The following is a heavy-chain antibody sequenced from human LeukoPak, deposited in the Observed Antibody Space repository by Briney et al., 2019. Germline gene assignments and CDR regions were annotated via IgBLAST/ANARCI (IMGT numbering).Heavy chain of an antibody. CDR2: ISGSGDST. CDR1: GFTFSSYA. Sequence: GGSLRLSCAPSGFTFSSYAMQWVRQGPGKGLEWVPSISGSGDSTHYADSVRGRFTISRDNSRNTLYLLMNSLRAEDTAVYYCAKPVHDYVNAPPDCWGQGTLVTVSS. J-gene: IGHJ4*02. V-gene: IGHV3-23*01. D-gene: IGHD3-10*02. CDR3: AKPVHDYVNAPPDC.